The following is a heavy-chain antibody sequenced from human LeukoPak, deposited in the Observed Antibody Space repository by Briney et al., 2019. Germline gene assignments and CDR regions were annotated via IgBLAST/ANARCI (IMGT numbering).Heavy chain of an antibody. Sequence: SETLSLTCTVSGGSISSYYWSWIRQPAGKGLEWIGRIYTSGSTNYNPSLKSRVTMSVDTSKNQFSLKLSSVTAADTAVYYCASSIVVVTASIGAFDIWGQGTMVTVSS. CDR1: GGSISSYY. D-gene: IGHD2-21*02. J-gene: IGHJ3*02. V-gene: IGHV4-4*07. CDR3: ASSIVVVTASIGAFDI. CDR2: IYTSGST.